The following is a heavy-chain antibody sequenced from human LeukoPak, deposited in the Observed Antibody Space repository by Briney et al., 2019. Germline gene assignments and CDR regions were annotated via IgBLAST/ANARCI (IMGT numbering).Heavy chain of an antibody. V-gene: IGHV4-59*12. CDR3: ARDLTYYYDSSGYPRDAFDI. J-gene: IGHJ3*02. D-gene: IGHD3-22*01. CDR1: GDSISPYY. CDR2: NYYSGST. Sequence: SETLSLTCTVSGDSISPYYWSWIRQSPGKGLVWIGYNYYSGSTNYNPSLKSRVTISVDMSKNQFSLILSSVTAADTALYYCARDLTYYYDSSGYPRDAFDIWGQGTMVTVSS.